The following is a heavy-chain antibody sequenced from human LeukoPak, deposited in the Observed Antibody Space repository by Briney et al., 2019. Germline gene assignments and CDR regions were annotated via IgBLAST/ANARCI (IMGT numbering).Heavy chain of an antibody. J-gene: IGHJ4*02. CDR1: GGSISSNY. V-gene: IGHV4-59*01. CDR3: ARVLGSGYIDY. D-gene: IGHD3-3*01. CDR2: VYYSRSS. Sequence: SETLSLTCTVSGGSISSNYWSWIRQPPGKGLEWIGYVYYSRSSNYNPSLKSRVSISVDTSKNHFSLKLSSVTAADMAVYYCARVLGSGYIDYWGQGTLVTVSS.